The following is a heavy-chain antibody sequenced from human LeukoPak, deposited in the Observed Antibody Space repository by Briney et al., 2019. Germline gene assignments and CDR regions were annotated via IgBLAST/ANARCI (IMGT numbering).Heavy chain of an antibody. CDR3: ARDFRGRVRWSGDPKGVIYFDY. D-gene: IGHD2/OR15-2a*01. Sequence: KPGGSLRLSCAASGFTFSDYYMSWIRQAPGKGLEWVSYISSSGSTIYYADSVKGRFTISRDNAKNSLYLQMNSLRAEDTAVYYCARDFRGRVRWSGDPKGVIYFDYWGQGTLVTVSS. CDR1: GFTFSDYY. J-gene: IGHJ4*02. CDR2: ISSSGSTI. V-gene: IGHV3-11*01.